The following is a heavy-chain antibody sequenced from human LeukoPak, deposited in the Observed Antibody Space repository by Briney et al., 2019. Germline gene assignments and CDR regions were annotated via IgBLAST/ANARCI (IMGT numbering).Heavy chain of an antibody. CDR2: IWSDGSQK. CDR1: GFTFTTHG. J-gene: IGHJ4*02. CDR3: ARDLRYGALDFDY. Sequence: GGSLRLSCAASGFTFTTHGFHWVRQAPGKGLECVAVIWSDGSQKYYADSVKGRFTISRDSSENTVYLQMNSLRAEDTAVYYCARDLRYGALDFDYGGQGTLVTVSS. D-gene: IGHD3-3*02. V-gene: IGHV3-33*01.